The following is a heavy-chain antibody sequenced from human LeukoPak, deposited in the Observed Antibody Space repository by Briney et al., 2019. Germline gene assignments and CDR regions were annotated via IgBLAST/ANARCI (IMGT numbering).Heavy chain of an antibody. CDR3: ATNPMTGYHLGDYYYFYMAV. CDR1: GVTFSSYA. J-gene: IGHJ6*03. D-gene: IGHD1-20*01. CDR2: ILPVFGTV. Sequence: ASVKVSCKASGVTFSSYAISWVRQAPGQGLEWIGGILPVFGTVNSAQKFQGRVTITKDASTTTAYMELSSLRSEDTAVYYCATNPMTGYHLGDYYYFYMAVWGKGTTVTVS. V-gene: IGHV1-69*05.